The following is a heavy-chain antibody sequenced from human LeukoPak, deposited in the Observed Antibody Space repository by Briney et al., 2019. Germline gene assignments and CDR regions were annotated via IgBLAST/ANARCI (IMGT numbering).Heavy chain of an antibody. CDR1: GGSISSGGYS. CDR3: ARGPIAAAGRSWDY. J-gene: IGHJ4*02. V-gene: IGHV4-30-2*01. D-gene: IGHD6-13*01. CDR2: IFDSGDT. Sequence: SETLSLTCAVSGGSISSGGYSWSWIRQPPGKGLEWIGYIFDSGDTHYNPSLKSRVTISIDRSQNQLSLKLSPVTAADTAVYYCARGPIAAAGRSWDYWGQGVLVTVSS.